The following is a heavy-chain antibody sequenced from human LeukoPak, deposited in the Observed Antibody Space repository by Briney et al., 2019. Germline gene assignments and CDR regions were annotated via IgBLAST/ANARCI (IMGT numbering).Heavy chain of an antibody. Sequence: GGSLRLSCAASGFTFSSYSMTWVRQAPGKGLEWVAVIWYDGSNKYYADSVKGRFTISRDNSKNTLYLQMNSLRAEDTAVYYCARVGGAYCGGDCYSYYFDYWGQGTLVTVSS. D-gene: IGHD2-21*02. CDR3: ARVGGAYCGGDCYSYYFDY. V-gene: IGHV3-33*08. CDR2: IWYDGSNK. CDR1: GFTFSSYS. J-gene: IGHJ4*02.